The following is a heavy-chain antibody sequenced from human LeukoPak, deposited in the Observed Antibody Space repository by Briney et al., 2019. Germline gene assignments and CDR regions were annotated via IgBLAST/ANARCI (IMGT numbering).Heavy chain of an antibody. CDR1: GYTFTSYD. CDR2: MNPNSGNT. Sequence: ASVRVSCKPSGYTFTSYDINWVRQAPGQGLEWMGWMNPNSGNTGYAQKFQGRVTMTRNTSISTAYMELSSLRSEDTGVCYCARGRQIGYWGQGNLVTVSS. CDR3: ARGRQIGY. J-gene: IGHJ4*02. V-gene: IGHV1-8*01.